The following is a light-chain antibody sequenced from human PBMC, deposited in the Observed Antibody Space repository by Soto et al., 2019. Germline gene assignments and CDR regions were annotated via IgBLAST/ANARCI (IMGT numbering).Light chain of an antibody. Sequence: DVVMTQTPLSLTVAPGQPASIPCKSSQSLLHITGETFLFWYLQKPGQSPQLLIYEVSTRVSGVPDRFSGSGSGTDFTLEISRVETDDVGVYYCMQTLRSPLTFGGGTKVDI. CDR3: MQTLRSPLT. V-gene: IGKV2D-29*02. J-gene: IGKJ4*01. CDR2: EVS. CDR1: QSLLHITGETF.